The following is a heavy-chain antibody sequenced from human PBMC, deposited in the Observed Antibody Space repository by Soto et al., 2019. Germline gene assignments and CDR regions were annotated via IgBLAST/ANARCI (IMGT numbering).Heavy chain of an antibody. CDR3: AKDQHYGSGTYFDSYHDY. V-gene: IGHV3-23*01. CDR2: ISGSGGTR. CDR1: GFTFNSYA. Sequence: EVQLLESGGGLVQPGGSLRLSCGGSGFTFNSYAMTWVRQAPGKGLEWVSAISGSGGTRYYANAVKGRFTISRDQSKDTMYLQMNSLRAEDKAIYYCAKDQHYGSGTYFDSYHDYWCQGTLVTVSS. J-gene: IGHJ4*02. D-gene: IGHD3-10*01.